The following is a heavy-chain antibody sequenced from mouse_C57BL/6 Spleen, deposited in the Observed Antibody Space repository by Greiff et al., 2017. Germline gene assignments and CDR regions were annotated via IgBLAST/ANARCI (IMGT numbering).Heavy chain of an antibody. Sequence: EVKLMESGGDLVKPGGSLKLSCAASGFTFSSYGMSWVRQTPDKRLEWVATISSGGSYTYYPDSVKGRFTISRDNAKNTLYLQMSSLKSEDTAMYYCAREKDYGYAMDYWGQGTSVTVSS. V-gene: IGHV5-6*01. CDR3: AREKDYGYAMDY. CDR2: ISSGGSYT. D-gene: IGHD2-4*01. CDR1: GFTFSSYG. J-gene: IGHJ4*01.